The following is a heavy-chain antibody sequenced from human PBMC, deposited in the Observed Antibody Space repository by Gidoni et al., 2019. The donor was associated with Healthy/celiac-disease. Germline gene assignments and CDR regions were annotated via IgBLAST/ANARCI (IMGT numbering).Heavy chain of an antibody. CDR1: GVTFSSYG. CDR3: ARDGFRVEGMDV. CDR2: IWYDGSNK. D-gene: IGHD3-10*01. J-gene: IGHJ6*02. V-gene: IGHV3-33*01. Sequence: QGQLVGSGGGGGQPGRSLGLSCAASGVTFSSYGMHWPRQAPGKGLEWVAVIWYDGSNKYYADSVKGRFTISRDNSKNTLYLQMNSLRAEDTAVYYCARDGFRVEGMDVWGQGTTVTVSS.